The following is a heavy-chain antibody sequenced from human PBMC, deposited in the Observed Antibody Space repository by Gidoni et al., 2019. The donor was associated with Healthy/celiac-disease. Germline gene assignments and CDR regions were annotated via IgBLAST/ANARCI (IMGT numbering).Heavy chain of an antibody. CDR3: ARDIPQVSPFDY. D-gene: IGHD2-21*01. V-gene: IGHV4-38-2*02. CDR1: GYSLSSGYY. Sequence: QVQLQESGPGLVKPSETLSLTCTVSGYSLSSGYYWGWIRQPPGKGLEWIGSIYHSGSTYYNPSLKSRVTISVDTSKNQFSLKLSSVTAADTAVYYCARDIPQVSPFDYWGQGTLVTVSS. CDR2: IYHSGST. J-gene: IGHJ4*02.